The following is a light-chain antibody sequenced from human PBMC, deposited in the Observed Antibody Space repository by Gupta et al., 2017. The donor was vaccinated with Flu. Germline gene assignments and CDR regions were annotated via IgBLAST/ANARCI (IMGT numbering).Light chain of an antibody. CDR2: HSD. J-gene: IGKJ5*01. CDR3: QQRANLRLI. V-gene: IGKV3-11*01. Sequence: PSSLSLSPGDRATLACRAIQSIATLLAWYQQKHGQSPRLLIYHSDSMATDIPCRFSGSGSGTDFTLTISNLEPEDFAVYYCQQRANLRLIFGEGTRLELK. CDR1: QSIATL.